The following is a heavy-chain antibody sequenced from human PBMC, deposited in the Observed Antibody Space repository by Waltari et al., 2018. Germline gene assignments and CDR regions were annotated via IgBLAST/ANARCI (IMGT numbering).Heavy chain of an antibody. CDR3: ARRLLWFRNWFDP. CDR1: GYTFTRYY. J-gene: IGHJ5*02. CDR2: INPNSGGT. D-gene: IGHD3-10*01. V-gene: IGHV1-2*06. Sequence: QVQLVQSGAEVTKPGASVKVSCKASGYTFTRYYMHCVRQAPGQGLEWMGRINPNSGGTNYAQKFQGRVTMTRDTSISTAYMELSRLRSDDTAVYYCARRLLWFRNWFDPWGQGTLVTVSS.